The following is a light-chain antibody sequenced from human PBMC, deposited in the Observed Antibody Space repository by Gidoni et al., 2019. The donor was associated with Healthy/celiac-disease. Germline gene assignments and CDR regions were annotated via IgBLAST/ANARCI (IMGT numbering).Light chain of an antibody. V-gene: IGLV1-44*01. CDR3: AAWDDSLNGRV. Sequence: VLPQPPSASGTHGQVVTISCSGRSSNIGSNTVNWYQQLPGTAPKLLIYSNNQRPSGVPDRFSVSKSGTSASLAISGLQSEDEAEYYCAAWDDSLNGRVFGGGTKLTVL. CDR1: SSNIGSNT. CDR2: SNN. J-gene: IGLJ3*02.